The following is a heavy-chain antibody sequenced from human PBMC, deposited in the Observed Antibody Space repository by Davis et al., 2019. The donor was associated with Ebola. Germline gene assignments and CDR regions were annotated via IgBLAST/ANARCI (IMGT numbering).Heavy chain of an antibody. D-gene: IGHD2-2*01. CDR2: INPDGSFT. CDR3: ARSSYQPDY. CDR1: GFTFSDHH. Sequence: PGGSLRLSCAASGFTFSDHHMDWVRQAPGKGLVWVSRINPDGSFTDYADSVKGRFSISRDSTSNTLYLQMNGLRAEDTAVYYCARSSYQPDYWGQGTLVTVSS. V-gene: IGHV3-74*01. J-gene: IGHJ4*02.